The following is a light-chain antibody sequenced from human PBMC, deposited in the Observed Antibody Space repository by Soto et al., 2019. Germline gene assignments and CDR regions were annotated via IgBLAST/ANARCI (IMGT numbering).Light chain of an antibody. CDR3: QQYGGSPRIT. J-gene: IGKJ5*01. Sequence: GVSHSPGTVSLSKGERATLSCRASERLSSVYLAWYQQRPGQPPRLLIYGASNRATGIPDRFSGSGSGTDFTLIINRLEPEDVEIYYCQQYGGSPRITFGQGTRLRL. CDR2: GAS. V-gene: IGKV3-20*01. CDR1: ERLSSVY.